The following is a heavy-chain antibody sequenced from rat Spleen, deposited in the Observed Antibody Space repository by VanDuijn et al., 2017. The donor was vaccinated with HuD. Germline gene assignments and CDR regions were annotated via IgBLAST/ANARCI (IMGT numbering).Heavy chain of an antibody. D-gene: IGHD1-2*01. J-gene: IGHJ2*01. CDR1: GFSLTTHH. V-gene: IGHV2-43*01. CDR2: VWGDGST. CDR3: TRSGFYYSSYVPFFDY. Sequence: QVQLKESGPGLVQPSQTLSLSCTVSGFSLTTHHVSWVRQPPGKGLEWMGGVWGDGSTDYDLALKSRLIISRDTSKSQVFLKMNSLQTDDTAIYFCTRSGFYYSSYVPFFDYWGQGVMVTVSS.